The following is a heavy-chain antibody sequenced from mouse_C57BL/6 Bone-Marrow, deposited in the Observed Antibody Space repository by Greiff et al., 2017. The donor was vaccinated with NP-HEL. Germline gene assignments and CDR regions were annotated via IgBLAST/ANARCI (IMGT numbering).Heavy chain of an antibody. CDR2: IWTGGGT. CDR1: GFSLTSYA. V-gene: IGHV2-9-1*01. D-gene: IGHD1-1*01. CDR3: AISTVVATDWYFDV. Sequence: VQLVESGPGLVAPSQSLSITCTVSGFSLTSYAISWVRQPPGKGLEWLGVIWTGGGTNYNSALTSRLSISKDNSKRQVFLKMNSLQTDDTARYYCAISTVVATDWYFDVWGTGTTVTVSS. J-gene: IGHJ1*03.